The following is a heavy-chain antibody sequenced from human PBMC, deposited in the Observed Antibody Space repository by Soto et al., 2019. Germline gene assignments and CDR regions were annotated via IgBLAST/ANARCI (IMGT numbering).Heavy chain of an antibody. Sequence: GGSLRLSCAASGFTVSSNYMSWVRQAPGKGLEWVSVIYSGGSTYYADSVQGRFSISRDNSRNTLYLQMNSLRAEDTAVYYCARAARGGEKGKYAFDNWGQGTMVTVSS. CDR3: ARAARGGEKGKYAFDN. V-gene: IGHV3-53*01. CDR1: GFTVSSNY. CDR2: IYSGGST. J-gene: IGHJ3*02. D-gene: IGHD2-21*01.